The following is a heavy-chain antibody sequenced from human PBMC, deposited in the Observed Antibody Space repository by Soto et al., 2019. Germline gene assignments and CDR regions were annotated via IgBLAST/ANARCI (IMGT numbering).Heavy chain of an antibody. CDR1: GFNFSSYG. J-gene: IGHJ3*02. D-gene: IGHD2-8*02. CDR3: AKATATGGGAFDI. CDR2: ILVDGRT. Sequence: GGSLRLSCEASGFNFSSYGIHWVRQAPGKGLEWVSTILVDGRTFYVDSVKGRLTISRDNSKNTVYLQMNSLTAGDTAQYYCAKATATGGGAFDICGQGTMVTVSS. V-gene: IGHV3-23*01.